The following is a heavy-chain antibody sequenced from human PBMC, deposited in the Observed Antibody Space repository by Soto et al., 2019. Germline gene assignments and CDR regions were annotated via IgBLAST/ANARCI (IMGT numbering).Heavy chain of an antibody. Sequence: LILSCASSGFTFIGYFMHGVRQAPGKGLEWVAVISYDGSNKYYADSVKGRFTISRDNSKNTLYLQMNSLRAEDTSVYHCARYSGRYTDGDFDIWGQGTMVTVSS. D-gene: IGHD1-26*01. CDR3: ARYSGRYTDGDFDI. J-gene: IGHJ3*02. CDR2: ISYDGSNK. V-gene: IGHV3-30*03. CDR1: GFTFIGYF.